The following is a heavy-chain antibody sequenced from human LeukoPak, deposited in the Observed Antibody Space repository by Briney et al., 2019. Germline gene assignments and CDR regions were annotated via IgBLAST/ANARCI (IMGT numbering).Heavy chain of an antibody. J-gene: IGHJ4*02. D-gene: IGHD6-6*01. V-gene: IGHV3-11*01. CDR1: GFTFSDYF. CDR2: ISNSGSTI. Sequence: GGSLRLSCAASGFTFSDYFMSWVRQAPGKGLEWVSYISNSGSTIYYAGSVKGRFTISRDNAKNSLYLQMNSLRAEDTAVYYCARGVSSSATFDYWGQGTLVTVSS. CDR3: ARGVSSSATFDY.